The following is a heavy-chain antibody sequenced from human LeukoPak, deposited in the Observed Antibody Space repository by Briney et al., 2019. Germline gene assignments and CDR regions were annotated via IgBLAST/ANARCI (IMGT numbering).Heavy chain of an antibody. CDR3: ARRMSGSRVGATLFFDY. D-gene: IGHD1-26*01. J-gene: IGHJ4*02. CDR1: GGSISSGGYY. V-gene: IGHV4-30-2*01. CDR2: IYHSGST. Sequence: PSETLSLTCTVSGGSISSGGYYWSWIRQPPGKGLEWIGYIYHSGSTYYNPSLKSRVTISVDTSKNQFSLKLSSVTAADTAVYYCARRMSGSRVGATLFFDYWGQGTLVTVSS.